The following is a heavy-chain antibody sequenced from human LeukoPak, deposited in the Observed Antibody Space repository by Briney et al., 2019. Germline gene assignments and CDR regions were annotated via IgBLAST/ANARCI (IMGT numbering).Heavy chain of an antibody. Sequence: GGSLRLSCAASGFTFKKYAMNWVRQVPGKGLEWVSGISGSGDSTYYADSVKGRFIISRDNSKNTLYLQMNSLRAEDTAIYYCAKVLVGNDYGDYVFDYWGQGTLVTVSS. D-gene: IGHD4-17*01. CDR1: GFTFKKYA. J-gene: IGHJ4*02. V-gene: IGHV3-23*01. CDR2: ISGSGDST. CDR3: AKVLVGNDYGDYVFDY.